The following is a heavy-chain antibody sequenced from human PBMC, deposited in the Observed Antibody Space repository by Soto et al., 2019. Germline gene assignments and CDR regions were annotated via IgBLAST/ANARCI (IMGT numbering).Heavy chain of an antibody. CDR1: GGSFSGYY. CDR3: AREVPAAIGYWFDP. CDR2: INHSGST. J-gene: IGHJ5*02. Sequence: QVRLQQWGAGLLKPSETLSLTCAVYGGSFSGYYWSWIRQPPGKGLEWIGEINHSGSTNYNPSLKSRVTISVDTSKNQFSLKLSSVTAADTAVYYCAREVPAAIGYWFDPWGQGTLVTVSS. D-gene: IGHD2-2*01. V-gene: IGHV4-34*01.